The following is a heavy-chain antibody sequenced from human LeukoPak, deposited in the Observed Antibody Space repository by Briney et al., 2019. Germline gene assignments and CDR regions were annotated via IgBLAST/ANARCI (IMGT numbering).Heavy chain of an antibody. D-gene: IGHD3-3*01. J-gene: IGHJ6*02. V-gene: IGHV4-59*08. Sequence: SETLSLTCTVSGGSMTNYYWSWIRQPPGKGLEWIGYIYYSGSTNYNPSLKSRVTISVDTSKNQFSLKLSSVTAADTAVYYCARHIRVTISGVLIWSPSYGLDVWGQGTTVTVS. CDR3: ARHIRVTISGVLIWSPSYGLDV. CDR2: IYYSGST. CDR1: GGSMTNYY.